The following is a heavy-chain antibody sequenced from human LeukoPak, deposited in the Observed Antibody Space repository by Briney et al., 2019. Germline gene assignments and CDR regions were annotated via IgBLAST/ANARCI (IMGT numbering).Heavy chain of an antibody. CDR3: AKSCSGGSCFDP. Sequence: GGSLRLSCAASGFTFRNHWMGWVRQAPGKGLEWVANIKGDGSEKEYVDSAKGRFTISRDNSKNTLYLQMNSLRAEDTAVYYCAKSCSGGSCFDPWGQGTLVTVSS. J-gene: IGHJ5*02. D-gene: IGHD2-15*01. V-gene: IGHV3-7*02. CDR2: IKGDGSEK. CDR1: GFTFRNHW.